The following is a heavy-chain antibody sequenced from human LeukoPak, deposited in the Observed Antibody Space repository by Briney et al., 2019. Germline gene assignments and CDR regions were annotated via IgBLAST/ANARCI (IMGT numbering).Heavy chain of an antibody. Sequence: GGTLTLSCAASGFTFSSYSRNWVRQAPGKGLEWVSSISSSSSYNYYAAPVKGRFTISRDNAKNSLYLQMNSLRAEDTAVYYCARDAYYYDSSGYYYFGWARPRHAEYLQHWGQSTLVTASS. CDR2: ISSSSSYN. CDR3: ARDAYYYDSSGYYYFGWARPRHAEYLQH. D-gene: IGHD3-22*01. CDR1: GFTFSSYS. V-gene: IGHV3-21*01. J-gene: IGHJ1*01.